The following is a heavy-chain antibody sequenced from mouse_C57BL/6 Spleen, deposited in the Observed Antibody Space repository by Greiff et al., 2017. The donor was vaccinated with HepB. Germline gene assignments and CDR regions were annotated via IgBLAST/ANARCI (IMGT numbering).Heavy chain of an antibody. V-gene: IGHV1-4*01. J-gene: IGHJ2*01. CDR3: AIYYGNYLDY. CDR2: INPSSGYT. CDR1: GYTFTSYT. D-gene: IGHD2-1*01. Sequence: VQLQQSGAELARPGASVKMSCKASGYTFTSYTMHWVKQRPGQGLEWIGYINPSSGYTKYNQKFKDKATLTADKSSSTADMQLSSLTSEDAAVYYCAIYYGNYLDYWGQGTTLTVSS.